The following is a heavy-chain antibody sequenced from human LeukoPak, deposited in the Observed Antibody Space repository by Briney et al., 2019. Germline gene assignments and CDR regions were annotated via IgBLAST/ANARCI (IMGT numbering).Heavy chain of an antibody. J-gene: IGHJ2*01. CDR1: GASISSYY. CDR3: ARGLAAAAHGSRYFDL. D-gene: IGHD6-13*01. CDR2: IYSNGRT. Sequence: SETLSLTCSVSGASISSYYWTWIRQPAGRGLEWIGRIYSNGRTNYNPSLRSRVTMSVDTSNHQFSLKLSSVTAADTAVYYCARGLAAAAHGSRYFDLWGRGTLVTVSS. V-gene: IGHV4-4*07.